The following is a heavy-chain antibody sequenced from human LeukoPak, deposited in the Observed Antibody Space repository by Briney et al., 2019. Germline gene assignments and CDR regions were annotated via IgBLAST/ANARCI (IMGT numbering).Heavy chain of an antibody. CDR1: GFTFSSYS. D-gene: IGHD4-23*01. J-gene: IGHJ4*02. CDR3: ARPSNYGGNSAFDY. V-gene: IGHV3-21*01. Sequence: PGGPLRLSCAASGFTFSSYSMNWVRQAPGKGLEWVSSISSSSSYIYYADSVKGRFTISRDNAKNSLYLQMNSLRAEDTAVYYCARPSNYGGNSAFDYWGQGTLVTVSS. CDR2: ISSSSSYI.